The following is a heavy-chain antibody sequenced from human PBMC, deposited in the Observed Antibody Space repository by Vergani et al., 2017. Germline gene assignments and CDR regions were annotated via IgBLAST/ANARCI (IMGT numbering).Heavy chain of an antibody. J-gene: IGHJ4*02. Sequence: QVQLVESGGGVVQPGRSLRLSCAASGFTFSSYGMHWVRQAPGKGLEWVAVIWYDGSNKYYADSVKGRFTISRDNSKNTLYLQMNSLRAEDTAVYYCARENHSSGWYVSYFDYWGQGTLVTVSS. V-gene: IGHV3-33*01. CDR1: GFTFSSYG. CDR3: ARENHSSGWYVSYFDY. CDR2: IWYDGSNK. D-gene: IGHD6-19*01.